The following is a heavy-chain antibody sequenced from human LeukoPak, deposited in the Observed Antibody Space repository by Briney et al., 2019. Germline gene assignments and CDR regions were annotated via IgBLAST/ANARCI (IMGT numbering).Heavy chain of an antibody. J-gene: IGHJ6*02. Sequence: PGGSLRLSCAASGFTFSSYWMSWVRQAPGKGLEWVAVISSDGNSKYYAESVKGRFTISRDNSKNTLYLQMNSLRGEDTAVFYCAREFGSEDYLVVGVPDIINVYYYGMDVWGQGATVTVSS. CDR2: ISSDGNSK. CDR1: GFTFSSYW. V-gene: IGHV3-30*03. D-gene: IGHD2-21*01. CDR3: AREFGSEDYLVVGVPDIINVYYYGMDV.